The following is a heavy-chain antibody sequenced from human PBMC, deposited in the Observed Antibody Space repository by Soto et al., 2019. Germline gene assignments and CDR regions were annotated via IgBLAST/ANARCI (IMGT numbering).Heavy chain of an antibody. V-gene: IGHV4-59*01. CDR3: AIGRSPLDALDGY. CDR2: VYYSGST. CDR1: GGSISGYY. J-gene: IGHJ4*02. Sequence: QVQLQESGPGLVRPSETLSLTCTLSGGSISGYYWSWIRQPPGKGLEWIGYVYYSGSTKYNPSLESRVTISVDMSNNQFSLMLTSVTAADTAVYYCAIGRSPLDALDGYWGQGTLVTVSS.